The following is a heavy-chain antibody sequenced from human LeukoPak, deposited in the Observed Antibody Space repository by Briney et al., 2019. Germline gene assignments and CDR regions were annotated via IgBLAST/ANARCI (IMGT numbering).Heavy chain of an antibody. CDR3: ARGVGIHDFDY. Sequence: GASVKVSCKASGYTFTSYDINWVRQAPGQGLEWMGWMNPNSANTGYAQKFQGRVTMTRNTSVSTAYMELSSLKSEDTAVYYCARGVGIHDFDYWGQGTLVSVSS. D-gene: IGHD6-13*01. CDR2: MNPNSANT. V-gene: IGHV1-8*01. J-gene: IGHJ4*02. CDR1: GYTFTSYD.